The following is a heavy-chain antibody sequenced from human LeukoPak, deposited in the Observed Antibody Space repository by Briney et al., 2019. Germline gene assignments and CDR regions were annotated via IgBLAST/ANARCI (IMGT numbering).Heavy chain of an antibody. CDR3: AKDSGYSLAKYYFDY. D-gene: IGHD5-18*01. CDR2: ISWNSGNI. J-gene: IGHJ4*02. V-gene: IGHV3-9*01. CDR1: GFTFDDYA. Sequence: GRSLRLSCAASGFTFDDYAMHWVRQAPGKGLEWVSGISWNSGNIGYADSVKGRFTISRDNAKNSLYLQMNSLRAEDTALYYCAKDSGYSLAKYYFDYWGQGTLVTVSS.